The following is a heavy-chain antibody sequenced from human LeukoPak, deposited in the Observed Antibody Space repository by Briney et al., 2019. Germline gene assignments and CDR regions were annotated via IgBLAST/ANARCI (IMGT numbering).Heavy chain of an antibody. V-gene: IGHV4-59*08. Sequence: SETLSLTCTVSGGSISGYYWSWIRQPPGKGLEWIGYIYYSGSTNYNPSLKSRVTISVDTSKNQFSLKLSSVTAADTAVYYCARHFDYGSYYYGMDVWGQGTTVTVSS. CDR3: ARHFDYGSYYYGMDV. D-gene: IGHD4-17*01. CDR2: IYYSGST. J-gene: IGHJ6*02. CDR1: GGSISGYY.